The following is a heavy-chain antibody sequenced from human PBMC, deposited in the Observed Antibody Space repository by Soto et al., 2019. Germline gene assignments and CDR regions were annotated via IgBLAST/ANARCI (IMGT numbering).Heavy chain of an antibody. Sequence: PGESLKISCKGSGYSFTSYWISWVRQMPGKGLEWMGRIDPSDSYTNYSPSFQGHVTISADKSISTAYLQWSSLKASDTAMYYCARPSYRDYDSSGSLGYWGQGTLVTVSS. D-gene: IGHD3-22*01. V-gene: IGHV5-10-1*01. CDR3: ARPSYRDYDSSGSLGY. CDR1: GYSFTSYW. CDR2: IDPSDSYT. J-gene: IGHJ4*02.